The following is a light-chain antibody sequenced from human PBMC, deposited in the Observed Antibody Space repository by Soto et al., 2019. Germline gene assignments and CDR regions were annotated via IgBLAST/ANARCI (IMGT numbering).Light chain of an antibody. Sequence: QSALTQPRSVSGSPGQSVTISCTGTNSDVGAYNYVSWYQQHPGKAPKLMISDVSKRPSGVPDRFSGSKSGNTASLTISGLQAEDEADYYCCSYAGSYTVLFGGGTKLTVL. V-gene: IGLV2-11*01. CDR3: CSYAGSYTVL. CDR1: NSDVGAYNY. CDR2: DVS. J-gene: IGLJ2*01.